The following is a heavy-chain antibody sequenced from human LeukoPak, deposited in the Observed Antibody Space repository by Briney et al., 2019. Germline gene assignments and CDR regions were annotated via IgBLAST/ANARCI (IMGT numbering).Heavy chain of an antibody. CDR1: GFTFSSYI. V-gene: IGHV3-64D*09. D-gene: IGHD3-22*01. CDR2: ITSNGDTT. Sequence: GGSLRLSCSASGFTFSSYIMHWARQAPGKGLDYVSAITSNGDTTYYADSVKGRVTISRDNSKNTLYLQMSSLRAEDTAVYYCVKDDSYYYDSSGRDSWGQGTLVTVSS. J-gene: IGHJ4*02. CDR3: VKDDSYYYDSSGRDS.